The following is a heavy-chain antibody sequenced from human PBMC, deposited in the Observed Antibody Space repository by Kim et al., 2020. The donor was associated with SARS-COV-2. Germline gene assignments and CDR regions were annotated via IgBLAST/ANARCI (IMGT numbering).Heavy chain of an antibody. CDR1: GFTFSSYG. Sequence: GGSLRLSCAASGFTFSSYGMHWVRQAPGKGLEWVAVIWYDGSNKYYADSVKGRFTISRDNSKNTLYLQMNSLRAEDTAVYYCAREAAYDFWSGYSVVGYYYYGMDVWGQGTTVTVS. J-gene: IGHJ6*02. V-gene: IGHV3-33*01. CDR2: IWYDGSNK. D-gene: IGHD3-3*01. CDR3: AREAAYDFWSGYSVVGYYYYGMDV.